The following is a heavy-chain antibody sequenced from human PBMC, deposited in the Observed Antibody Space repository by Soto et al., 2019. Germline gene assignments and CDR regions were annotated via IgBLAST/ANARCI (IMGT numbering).Heavy chain of an antibody. V-gene: IGHV3-30*18. CDR1: VCICSDHG. D-gene: IGHD1-20*01. J-gene: IGHJ5*01. CDR3: AKDPYNASDRGGPFES. CDR2: ISGDGENR. Sequence: SWWSLRLSCSDSVCICSDHGMHWFRHPPATGLEWIALISGDGENRLYSPSLSRRFTVSRDNSNSTLFLQLSDVAPEDTGIYYCAKDPYNASDRGGPFESWGQGTLVTVSS.